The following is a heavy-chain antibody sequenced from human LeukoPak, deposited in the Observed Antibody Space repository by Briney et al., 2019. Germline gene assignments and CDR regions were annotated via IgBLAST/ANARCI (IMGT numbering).Heavy chain of an antibody. Sequence: GESLKISCKGSGYSFLSYWIGWVRHMPGKGLEWMGIIYPGDSDTRYSPSFQGQVTTSADRSISTAYLQWSSLKASDTAMYYCAIHYGSGDFDYWGQGTLVTVSS. CDR2: IYPGDSDT. D-gene: IGHD3-10*01. CDR3: AIHYGSGDFDY. J-gene: IGHJ4*02. CDR1: GYSFLSYW. V-gene: IGHV5-51*01.